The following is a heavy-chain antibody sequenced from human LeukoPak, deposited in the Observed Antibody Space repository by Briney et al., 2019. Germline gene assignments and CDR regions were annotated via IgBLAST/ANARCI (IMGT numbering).Heavy chain of an antibody. V-gene: IGHV3-9*01. CDR2: ISWSSSNI. CDR3: AKVLLDGFTDALDI. J-gene: IGHJ3*02. D-gene: IGHD3-9*01. CDR1: GFTFDDYA. Sequence: PGGSLRLSCAASGFTFDDYAMHWVRQAPGKGLEWVSGISWSSSNIGYADSVKGRFTISRDNAKNSLYLQMNSLRAEDTALYYCAKVLLDGFTDALDIWGQGTMVTVSS.